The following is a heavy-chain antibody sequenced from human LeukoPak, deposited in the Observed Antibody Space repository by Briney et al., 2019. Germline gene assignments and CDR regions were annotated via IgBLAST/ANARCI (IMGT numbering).Heavy chain of an antibody. Sequence: SETLSLTCTVSGGFFNSYYWRWIRQPRGKGLECVSYNYYSGSTNYNPSLKSRVTISIDMSKNQFSLKLRSVTAADTAVYYCARGPTKNYFYYWGQGNLVTVSS. V-gene: IGHV4-59*01. J-gene: IGHJ4*02. CDR2: NYYSGST. CDR3: ARGPTKNYFYY. CDR1: GGFFNSYY.